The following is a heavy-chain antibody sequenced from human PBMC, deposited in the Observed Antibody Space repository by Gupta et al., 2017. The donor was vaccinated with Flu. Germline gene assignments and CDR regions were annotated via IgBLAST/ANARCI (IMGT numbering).Heavy chain of an antibody. V-gene: IGHV3-21*01. Sequence: EVQLVESGGGLVKPGGSLRLSYAASGFPFSSFNINWVRQAPGKGLEWVSFISSDSEYIYYADALKGRFTISRDNVKNSLYLQMNSLSAEDTAVYYCARVGCGSPSEPGPLDYWGHGTLVTVSS. J-gene: IGHJ4*03. CDR1: GFPFSSFN. CDR3: ARVGCGSPSEPGPLDY. D-gene: IGHD6-6*01. CDR2: ISSDSEYI.